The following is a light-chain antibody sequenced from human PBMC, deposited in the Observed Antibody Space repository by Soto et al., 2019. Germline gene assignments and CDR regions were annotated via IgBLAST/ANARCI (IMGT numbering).Light chain of an antibody. V-gene: IGKV1-27*01. J-gene: IGKJ3*01. Sequence: DIQMTQSPSSLSASVGDRVTITCRASQGIVTYLAWYQQKSGRPPKLLIYGASTLQSGVPSRFSGSGSGTDFTLTISNLQPEDVATYYCQRYYGAPFTFGPGTKVDL. CDR2: GAS. CDR3: QRYYGAPFT. CDR1: QGIVTY.